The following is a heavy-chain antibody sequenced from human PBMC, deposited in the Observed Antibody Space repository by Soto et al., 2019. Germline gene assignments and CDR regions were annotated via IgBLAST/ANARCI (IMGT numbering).Heavy chain of an antibody. CDR1: GFTFSDYY. J-gene: IGHJ6*03. V-gene: IGHV3-11*01. D-gene: IGHD3-10*02. CDR2: ISSSGSTI. CDR3: GWLFGELYYYYYMDV. Sequence: QVQLVESGGGLVKPGGSLRLSCAASGFTFSDYYMSWIRQAPGKGLEWVSYISSSGSTIYYADSVKGRFTISRDTAKNSLYLQMNSLRAEDTAVYYCGWLFGELYYYYYMDVWGKGTTVTVSS.